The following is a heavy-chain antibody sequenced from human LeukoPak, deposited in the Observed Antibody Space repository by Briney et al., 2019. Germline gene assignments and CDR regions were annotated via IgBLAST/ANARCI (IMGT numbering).Heavy chain of an antibody. CDR3: AKAGSSSWYPNWFDP. CDR2: ISGSGGST. CDR1: GFTFSSYA. D-gene: IGHD6-13*01. Sequence: QPGGSLRLSCAASGFTFSSYAMSWVRQAPGKGLEWVSAISGSGGSTYCADSVKGRFTISRDNSKNTLYLQMNSLRAEDTAVYYCAKAGSSSWYPNWFDPWGQGTLVTVSS. V-gene: IGHV3-23*01. J-gene: IGHJ5*02.